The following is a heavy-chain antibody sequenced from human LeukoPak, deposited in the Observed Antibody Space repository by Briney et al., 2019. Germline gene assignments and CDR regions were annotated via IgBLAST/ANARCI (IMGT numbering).Heavy chain of an antibody. CDR1: GFTFSSYA. Sequence: PGRSLRLSCAASGFTFSSYAMHWVRQAPGKGLEWVAVISYDGSNKYYADSVKGRSTISRDNSKNTLYLQMNSLRAEDTAVYYCARDLGPSGITGTNWFDPWGQGTLVTVSS. J-gene: IGHJ5*02. CDR3: ARDLGPSGITGTNWFDP. V-gene: IGHV3-30*04. D-gene: IGHD1-20*01. CDR2: ISYDGSNK.